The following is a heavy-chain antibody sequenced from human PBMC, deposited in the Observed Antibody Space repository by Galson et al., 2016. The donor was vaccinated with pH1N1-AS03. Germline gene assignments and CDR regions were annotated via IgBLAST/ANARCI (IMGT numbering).Heavy chain of an antibody. CDR1: GFTFSSYS. CDR3: ARSRSPDCYDSSTYRPDAFDI. Sequence: SLRLSCAASGFTFSSYSMNWVRQAPGKGLEWVSSISSSGNYKYYADSVKGRFTVSRDNAMNSLYLQMNSLRAEDTALHYCARSRSPDCYDSSTYRPDAFDIWGQGTMVTVSS. D-gene: IGHD3-22*01. J-gene: IGHJ3*02. CDR2: ISSSGNYK. V-gene: IGHV3-21*01.